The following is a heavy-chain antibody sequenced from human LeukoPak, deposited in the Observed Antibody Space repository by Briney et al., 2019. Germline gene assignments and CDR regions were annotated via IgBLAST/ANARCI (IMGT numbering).Heavy chain of an antibody. J-gene: IGHJ4*02. CDR3: ARSLYYSNIDY. V-gene: IGHV4-39*01. D-gene: IGHD4-11*01. Sequence: SETLSLTCTVSGASISTYYWGWIRQPPGKGLEWIGTTYYSGSTLYNPSLKSRVTISVDTSKNQFSLKLSSVTAADTAVYYCARSLYYSNIDYWGQGTLVTVSS. CDR2: TYYSGST. CDR1: GASISTYY.